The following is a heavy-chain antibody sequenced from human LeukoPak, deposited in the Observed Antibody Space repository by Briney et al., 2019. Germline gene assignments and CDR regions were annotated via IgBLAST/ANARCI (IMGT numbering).Heavy chain of an antibody. CDR1: GGSISSGSYY. J-gene: IGHJ5*02. Sequence: SETLSLTCTVSGGSISSGSYYWSWIRQPAGKGLEWIVRIYTSGSTNYNPSLKSRVTISVDTSKNQFSLKLSSVTAADTAVYYCARARLYYYDSSGYYYGWFDPWGQGTLVTVSS. D-gene: IGHD3-22*01. CDR3: ARARLYYYDSSGYYYGWFDP. CDR2: IYTSGST. V-gene: IGHV4-61*02.